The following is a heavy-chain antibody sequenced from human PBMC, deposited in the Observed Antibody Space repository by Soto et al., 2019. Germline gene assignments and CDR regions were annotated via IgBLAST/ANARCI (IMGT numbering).Heavy chain of an antibody. V-gene: IGHV3-30*18. CDR3: AKDLRGGSWASRFDL. D-gene: IGHD3-10*01. CDR1: GFAFSYYS. J-gene: IGHJ4*02. CDR2: VSYDGSKK. Sequence: GGSLRLSCAASGFAFSYYSMHWVRQPPGKGLEWVAVVSYDGSKKFYGDSLKGRFIISRDNSKNTLSLQMNSLRAEDTDVYYCAKDLRGGSWASRFDLWGQGVLVTVSS.